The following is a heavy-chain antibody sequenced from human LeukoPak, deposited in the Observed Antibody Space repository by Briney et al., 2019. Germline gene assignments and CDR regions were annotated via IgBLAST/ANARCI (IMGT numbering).Heavy chain of an antibody. CDR2: ISAGNGNT. CDR1: GYTFTSYA. CDR3: ARFERERAFDI. D-gene: IGHD1-1*01. J-gene: IGHJ3*02. V-gene: IGHV1-3*01. Sequence: ASVKVSCKASGYTFTSYAMHWVRQAPGQRLEWMGWISAGNGNTKYSQKFQGRVTVTRDTSASTAYMELSSLRSEDTAVYYCARFERERAFDIWGQGTMVTVSS.